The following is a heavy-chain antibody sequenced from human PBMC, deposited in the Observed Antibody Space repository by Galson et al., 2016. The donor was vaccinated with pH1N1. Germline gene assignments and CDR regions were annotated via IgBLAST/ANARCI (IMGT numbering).Heavy chain of an antibody. CDR1: GYTLTELS. CDR3: ATEIFGGDAFDI. J-gene: IGHJ3*02. D-gene: IGHD3-3*01. Sequence: SVKVSCKVSGYTLTELSMHWVRQAPGKGLEWMGGFDPEDGETIYVQKFQGRVTMTEDTSTDTAYMELSSLRSEDTAVYYCATEIFGGDAFDIWGQGTMVTVSS. CDR2: FDPEDGET. V-gene: IGHV1-24*01.